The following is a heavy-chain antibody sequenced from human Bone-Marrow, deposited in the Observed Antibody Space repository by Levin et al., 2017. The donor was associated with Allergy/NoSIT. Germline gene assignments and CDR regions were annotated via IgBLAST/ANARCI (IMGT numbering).Heavy chain of an antibody. CDR3: ARAGADYYDPLWYFDL. Sequence: SVKVSCKASGGTFSSYAISWVRQAPGQGLEWMGGIIPIFGTANYAQKFQGRVTITADESTSTAYMELSSLRSEDTAVYYCARAGADYYDPLWYFDLWGRGTLVTVSS. D-gene: IGHD3-22*01. V-gene: IGHV1-69*13. CDR1: GGTFSSYA. J-gene: IGHJ2*01. CDR2: IIPIFGTA.